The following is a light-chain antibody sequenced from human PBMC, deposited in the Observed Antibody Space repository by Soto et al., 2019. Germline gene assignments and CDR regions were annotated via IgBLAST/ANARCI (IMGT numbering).Light chain of an antibody. Sequence: QSVLTQPPSSSASPGETARLTSTLPSDINVAYYKIYWHQQKPGSPPRYLLFHYSDSHSGQGSGVPSRFSGSKDASANTAILLNSGLQSEDEADYYCVIWPSNAVVFGGGTQLTVL. CDR3: VIWPSNAVV. J-gene: IGLJ2*01. CDR2: HYSDSHS. V-gene: IGLV5-37*01. CDR1: SDINVAYYK.